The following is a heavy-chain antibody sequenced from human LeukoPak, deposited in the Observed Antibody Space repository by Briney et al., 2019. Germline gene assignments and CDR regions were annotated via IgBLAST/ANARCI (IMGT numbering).Heavy chain of an antibody. V-gene: IGHV1-69*01. D-gene: IGHD6-13*01. J-gene: IGHJ6*02. CDR1: GGTFSSYT. CDR2: IIPIFGTA. CDR3: ARYSNSRYGARGYYYGMDV. Sequence: SVKVSCKASGGTFSSYTITWVRQAPGQGLEWMGGIIPIFGTANYAQKFQGRVTITADESTSTAYTELSSLRSEDTAVYYCARYSNSRYGARGYYYGMDVWGQGTTVTVSS.